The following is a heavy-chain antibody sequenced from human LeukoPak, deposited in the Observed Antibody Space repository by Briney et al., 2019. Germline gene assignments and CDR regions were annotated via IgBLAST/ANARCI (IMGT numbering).Heavy chain of an antibody. CDR3: ARAESGYSYGSHDAFDI. D-gene: IGHD5-18*01. CDR1: GFTFSDYY. V-gene: IGHV3-11*04. J-gene: IGHJ3*02. Sequence: PGGSLRLSCAAPGFTFSDYYMSWIRQAPGKGLEWVSYISSSGSTIYYADSVRGRLTIPRDNAKNSLYLQMNSLRAEDTAVYYCARAESGYSYGSHDAFDIWGQGTMVTVSS. CDR2: ISSSGSTI.